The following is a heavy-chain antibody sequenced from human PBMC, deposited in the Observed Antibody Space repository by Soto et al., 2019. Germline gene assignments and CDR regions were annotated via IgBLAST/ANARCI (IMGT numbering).Heavy chain of an antibody. CDR2: ISAYNGNT. J-gene: IGHJ6*02. CDR3: ARVFVVVVAATRDYYYGMDV. CDR1: GYTFTSYG. D-gene: IGHD2-15*01. V-gene: IGHV1-18*01. Sequence: QVQLVQSGAEVKKPGASVKVSCKASGYTFTSYGISWVRQAPGQGLEWMGWISAYNGNTNYAQKLQGRVTMTTDTSTSTADMELRSLRSDDTAVYYCARVFVVVVAATRDYYYGMDVWGQGTTVTVSS.